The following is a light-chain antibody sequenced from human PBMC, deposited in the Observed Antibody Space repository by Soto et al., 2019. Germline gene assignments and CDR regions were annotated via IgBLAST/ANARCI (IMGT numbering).Light chain of an antibody. Sequence: EIVMTQSPATLSVSPGERATVSCRASQFVGSNLAWYQQKPGQAPRLLIYGASTRATGIPARFSGSGSGTEFTLTISSLQYEDFALYYCQQYNNWPPLTFGGGTKVEIK. CDR1: QFVGSN. CDR2: GAS. J-gene: IGKJ4*01. CDR3: QQYNNWPPLT. V-gene: IGKV3-15*01.